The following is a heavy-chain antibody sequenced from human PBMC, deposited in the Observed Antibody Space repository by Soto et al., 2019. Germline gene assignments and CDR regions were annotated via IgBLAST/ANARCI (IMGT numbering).Heavy chain of an antibody. Sequence: SETLSLTCTFSVDSISNKNYHCGWTRQPPGKGLEWIGTVYSNGHTYHNPSLKSRLAMAVDTSKNQFSLSLISVTAADTAVYFCASITNGRPGDSWGQGTLVTVS. J-gene: IGHJ4*02. V-gene: IGHV4-39*01. CDR1: VDSISNKNYH. CDR2: VYSNGHT. CDR3: ASITNGRPGDS. D-gene: IGHD1-1*01.